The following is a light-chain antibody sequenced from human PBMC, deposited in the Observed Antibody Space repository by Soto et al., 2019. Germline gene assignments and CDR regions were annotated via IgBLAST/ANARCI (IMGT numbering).Light chain of an antibody. Sequence: EIVLTQSPATLSLSPGERATLSCRASQSVSSYLAWYQQKPGQAPRLLIYDASTRATGIPARFSGSGSGTDFTLTITSLEPEDFAVYYCLHYKDWPRWTFGQGTKVEVK. CDR2: DAS. J-gene: IGKJ1*01. V-gene: IGKV3-11*01. CDR1: QSVSSY. CDR3: LHYKDWPRWT.